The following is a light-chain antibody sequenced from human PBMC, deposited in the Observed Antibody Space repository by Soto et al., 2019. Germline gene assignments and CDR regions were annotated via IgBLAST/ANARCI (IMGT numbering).Light chain of an antibody. V-gene: IGLV1-40*01. CDR2: GNN. J-gene: IGLJ1*01. Sequence: QSVLTQPPSVSGAPGQRVTISCTGSSSNIGAGYDVRWYQRLPGTAPKLLIYGNNNRPSGVPDRFSGSKSGTSASLAVTGLQAEDEADYYCQSYATGLSVLYVFGTGTKVTVL. CDR3: QSYATGLSVLYV. CDR1: SSNIGAGYD.